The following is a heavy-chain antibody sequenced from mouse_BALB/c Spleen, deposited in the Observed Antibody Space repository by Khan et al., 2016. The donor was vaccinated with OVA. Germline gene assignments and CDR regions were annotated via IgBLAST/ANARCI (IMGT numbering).Heavy chain of an antibody. Sequence: EVQLQESGPGLVKPSQSLSLTCTVTGYSITSGYAWNWIRQFPGNTLEWMGYISYSGVTSYTPSLNRRISITRDTSKNQFFLQLNSVTTEDTATYYCARRNYYGYYFDYWGQGTTLTVSS. CDR3: ARRNYYGYYFDY. D-gene: IGHD1-1*01. CDR2: ISYSGVT. J-gene: IGHJ2*01. V-gene: IGHV3-2*02. CDR1: GYSITSGYA.